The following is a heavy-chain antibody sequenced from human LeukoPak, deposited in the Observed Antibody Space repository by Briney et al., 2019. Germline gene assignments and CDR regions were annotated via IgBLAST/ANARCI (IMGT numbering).Heavy chain of an antibody. CDR1: GGSISSYY. D-gene: IGHD3-16*02. CDR3: ARQELSDSSPQDLWGSYRYTSAWFDP. Sequence: PSETLSLTCTVSGGSISSYYWSWIRQPPGKGLEWIGYIHYSGSTNYTPSLKSRVTISVDTSKNQFSLKLSSVTAADTAVYYCARQELSDSSPQDLWGSYRYTSAWFDPWGQGTLVTVSS. V-gene: IGHV4-59*08. J-gene: IGHJ5*02. CDR2: IHYSGST.